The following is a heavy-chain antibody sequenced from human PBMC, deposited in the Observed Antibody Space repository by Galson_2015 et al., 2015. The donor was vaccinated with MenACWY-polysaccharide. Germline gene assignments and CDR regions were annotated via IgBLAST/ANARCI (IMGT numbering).Heavy chain of an antibody. CDR2: SGSGGGL. Sequence: SLRLSCAASGFSFSTYGMTWVRQAPGRGLEWVSGSGSGGGLYYADSVKGRFTVSRDNSKNTLYLQMNNLRAEDTAVYYCAKVGPRIIWTLRLDYWGQGTLVTVSS. V-gene: IGHV3-23*01. J-gene: IGHJ4*02. CDR1: GFSFSTYG. D-gene: IGHD3/OR15-3a*01. CDR3: AKVGPRIIWTLRLDY.